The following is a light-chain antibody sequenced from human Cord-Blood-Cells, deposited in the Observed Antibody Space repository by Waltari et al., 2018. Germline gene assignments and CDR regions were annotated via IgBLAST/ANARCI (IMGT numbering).Light chain of an antibody. J-gene: IGLJ1*01. CDR1: KLGDKY. Sequence: SYELTQPPSVSVSPGQTASITCSGDKLGDKYACWYQQKPGQSPVLVIYQDSKRPSGIPERVSGSNSGNTATLTISGTQAMDEADYYCQAWDSSTACVCGTGTKVTVL. V-gene: IGLV3-1*01. CDR2: QDS. CDR3: QAWDSSTACV.